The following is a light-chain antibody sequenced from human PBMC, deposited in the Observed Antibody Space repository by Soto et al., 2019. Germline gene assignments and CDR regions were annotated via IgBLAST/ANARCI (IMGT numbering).Light chain of an antibody. V-gene: IGKV3-20*01. CDR3: QQYGGSRWT. CDR2: GAS. Sequence: EIVLTQSPGTLSLSPGERATLSCRASQSVSSTYLAWYQQKPGQTPRLLIYGASNRATGIPDKLSGSGSGTDFTLTISRLEPEDFAVYYCQQYGGSRWTFGQGTQVDIK. J-gene: IGKJ1*01. CDR1: QSVSSTY.